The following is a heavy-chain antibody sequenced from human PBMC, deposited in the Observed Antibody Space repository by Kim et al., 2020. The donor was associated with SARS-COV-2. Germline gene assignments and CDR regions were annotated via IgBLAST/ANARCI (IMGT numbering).Heavy chain of an antibody. Sequence: GGSLRLSCAASGFTISTYNMNWVRQAPGKGLEWVSYITSSTSTKYYAGSVQGRFTISRDNAKNSLHLQMNSLRDEDTAVYYCARSNSDYVGEDWFDPWGQGTLVTVSS. CDR1: GFTISTYN. CDR2: ITSSTSTK. D-gene: IGHD3-10*01. J-gene: IGHJ5*02. V-gene: IGHV3-48*02. CDR3: ARSNSDYVGEDWFDP.